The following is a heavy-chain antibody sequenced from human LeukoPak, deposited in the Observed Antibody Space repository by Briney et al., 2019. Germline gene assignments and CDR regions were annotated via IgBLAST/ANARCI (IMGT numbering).Heavy chain of an antibody. CDR2: LSGAGTGA. V-gene: IGHV3-23*01. CDR3: GKDPNGNFIGAFDF. Sequence: GGSLRLSCAASGFTFNNYAMSWVRQAPGKGLELVSALSGAGTGAVYADSVMGRFTISRDNSKNTVYLQMNSLRVEDTAVYYCGKDPNGNFIGAFDFWGQGTMVTVSS. CDR1: GFTFNNYA. D-gene: IGHD4-23*01. J-gene: IGHJ3*01.